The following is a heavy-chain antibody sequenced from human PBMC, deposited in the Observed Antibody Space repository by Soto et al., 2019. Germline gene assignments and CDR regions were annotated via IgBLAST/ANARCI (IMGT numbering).Heavy chain of an antibody. Sequence: SETLSLTCTVSGGSIKSSDYLWSWTRQSPAKGLEWIGYIHNSGTSFYNPSLRGRVTVTLDTSRSQFSLTLASVTAADTAVYYCVREERIAAPQLDYWGQGIPATVSS. CDR2: IHNSGTS. D-gene: IGHD6-6*01. J-gene: IGHJ4*02. CDR1: GGSIKSSDYL. CDR3: VREERIAAPQLDY. V-gene: IGHV4-30-4*01.